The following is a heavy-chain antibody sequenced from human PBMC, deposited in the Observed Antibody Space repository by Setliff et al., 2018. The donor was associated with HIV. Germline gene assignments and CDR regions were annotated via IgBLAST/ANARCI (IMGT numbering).Heavy chain of an antibody. Sequence: TLSLTCTVSGASISGYYWSWIRQAAGKGLEWIRRIETSGGNIDSNPSFKSRVTMSGDTPKNQFSLELSSVTAADTAVYYCARDGVWSSGLDAFDIWGQGTMVTVSS. V-gene: IGHV4-4*07. CDR2: IETSGGNI. J-gene: IGHJ3*02. D-gene: IGHD3-22*01. CDR3: ARDGVWSSGLDAFDI. CDR1: GASISGYY.